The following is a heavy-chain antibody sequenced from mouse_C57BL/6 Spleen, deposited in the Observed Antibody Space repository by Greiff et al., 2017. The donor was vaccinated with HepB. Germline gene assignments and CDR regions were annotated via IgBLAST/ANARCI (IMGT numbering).Heavy chain of an antibody. J-gene: IGHJ4*01. CDR2: IDPSDSYT. D-gene: IGHD1-1*01. CDR1: GYTFTSYW. CDR3: ALITTVVARTLYYAMDY. V-gene: IGHV1-50*01. Sequence: QVQLQQPGAELVKPGASVKLSCKASGYTFTSYWMQWVKQRPGQGLEWIGEIDPSDSYTNYNQKFKGKATLTVDTPSSTAYMQLSSLTSEDSAVYYCALITTVVARTLYYAMDYWGQGTSVTVSS.